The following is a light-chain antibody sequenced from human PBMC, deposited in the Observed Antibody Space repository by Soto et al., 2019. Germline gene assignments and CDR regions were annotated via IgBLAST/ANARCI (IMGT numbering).Light chain of an antibody. J-gene: IGKJ1*01. V-gene: IGKV1-9*01. CDR1: QGISSY. Sequence: DIQLTQSPSFLSASVGDRVTITCRASQGISSYLAWYQQKPGKAPKLLIYAASTLQSGVPSRFSGSGSGTEFTLTISSLQPEDFAVYYCQQYSKWPTFGRGTKVDIK. CDR2: AAS. CDR3: QQYSKWPT.